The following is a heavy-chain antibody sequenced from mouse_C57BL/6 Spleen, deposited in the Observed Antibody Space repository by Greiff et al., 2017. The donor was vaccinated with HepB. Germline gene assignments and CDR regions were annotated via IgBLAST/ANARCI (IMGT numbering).Heavy chain of an antibody. CDR1: GYTFTDYE. CDR2: IDPETGGT. CDR3: TKITPVVARYFDV. D-gene: IGHD1-1*01. V-gene: IGHV1-15*01. J-gene: IGHJ1*03. Sequence: VQLQQSGAELVRPGASVTLSCKASGYTFTDYEMHWVKQTPVHGLEWIGAIDPETGGTAYNQKFKGKAILTADKSSSTAYMELRSLTSEDSAVYYCTKITPVVARYFDVWGTGTTVTVSS.